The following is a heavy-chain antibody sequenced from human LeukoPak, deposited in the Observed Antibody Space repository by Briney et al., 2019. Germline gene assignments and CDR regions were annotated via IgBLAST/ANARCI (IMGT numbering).Heavy chain of an antibody. CDR1: GFTFSSYA. J-gene: IGHJ4*02. CDR2: ISGSGGAT. Sequence: GGSLRLSCAASGFTFSSYAMSWVRQAPGKGLEWVSAISGSGGATYYADSVKGRFTISRDNSKNTLYLQMNSLRAEDTAVYYCAKVNDFWSGHSDYWGQGTLVTVSS. D-gene: IGHD3-3*01. CDR3: AKVNDFWSGHSDY. V-gene: IGHV3-23*01.